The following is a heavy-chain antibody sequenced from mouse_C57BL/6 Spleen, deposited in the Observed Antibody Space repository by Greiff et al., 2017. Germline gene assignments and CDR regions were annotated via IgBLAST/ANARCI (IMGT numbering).Heavy chain of an antibody. D-gene: IGHD2-1*01. V-gene: IGHV1-26*01. Sequence: EVQLQQSGPELVKPGASVKISCKASGYTFTDYYMNWVKQSHGKSLEWIGDINPNNGGTSYNQKFKGKATLTVDKSSSTAYMELRSLTSEDSAVYYCARRHIVTTWDYWGRGTTLTVSS. J-gene: IGHJ2*01. CDR1: GYTFTDYY. CDR2: INPNNGGT. CDR3: ARRHIVTTWDY.